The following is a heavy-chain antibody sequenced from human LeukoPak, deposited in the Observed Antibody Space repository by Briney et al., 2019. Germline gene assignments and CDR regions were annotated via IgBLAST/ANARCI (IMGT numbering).Heavy chain of an antibody. CDR3: ARGTSRYYYYGMDV. Sequence: SETLSLTCTVSGGSISSYHWSWMRQPPGKGLEWIGYIYYSGSTNSNPSLKSRLTMSVDTSKTEFSLKLSSVTAADTAVYYCARGTSRYYYYGMDVWGQGTTVTVPS. V-gene: IGHV4-59*01. CDR1: GGSISSYH. CDR2: IYYSGST. J-gene: IGHJ6*02. D-gene: IGHD1-14*01.